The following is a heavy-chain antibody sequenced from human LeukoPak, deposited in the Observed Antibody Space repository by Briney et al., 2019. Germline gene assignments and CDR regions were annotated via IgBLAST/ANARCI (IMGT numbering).Heavy chain of an antibody. CDR2: TSYDGSNK. D-gene: IGHD3-22*01. J-gene: IGHJ4*02. V-gene: IGHV3-30*03. CDR3: ARGGGHHSRGGRPYYYDSSGYSYTFDY. CDR1: GLTFSTYG. Sequence: GGSLRLSCAASGLTFSTYGMHWVRQAPGKGLEWVAVTSYDGSNKYYADSVKGRFTISRDNSKNTLYLQMDSLRAEDTAVYYCARGGGHHSRGGRPYYYDSSGYSYTFDYWGQGTLVTVSS.